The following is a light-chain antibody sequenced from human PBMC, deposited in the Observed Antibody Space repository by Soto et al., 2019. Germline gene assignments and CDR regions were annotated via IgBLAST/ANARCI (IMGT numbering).Light chain of an antibody. Sequence: DIKITHSPSSLSASVGDRVTITCRSSQSISSYLNWYQQKPGKAPKLLIYAASSLQSGVPSRFSGSGSGTDFTLTISSLQPEDFATYYCQQSYSTPPALTFCGGTKVDIK. J-gene: IGKJ4*01. CDR1: QSISSY. CDR2: AAS. CDR3: QQSYSTPPALT. V-gene: IGKV1-39*01.